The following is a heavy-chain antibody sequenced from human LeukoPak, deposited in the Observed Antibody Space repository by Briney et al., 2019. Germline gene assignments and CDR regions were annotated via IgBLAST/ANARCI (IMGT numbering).Heavy chain of an antibody. D-gene: IGHD4-11*01. CDR2: INPNGGGT. CDR3: ARDVDHNDSTGKGLVDI. J-gene: IGHJ3*02. V-gene: IGHV1-2*02. CDR1: GYTFTGYY. Sequence: ASVKVSCKASGYTFTGYYMHWVRQAPGQGLEWMGWINPNGGGTNYAQKFQGRVTMTRDTSISTAYMELTRLRSDDAAVYYSARDVDHNDSTGKGLVDIWDQGTMVTVSS.